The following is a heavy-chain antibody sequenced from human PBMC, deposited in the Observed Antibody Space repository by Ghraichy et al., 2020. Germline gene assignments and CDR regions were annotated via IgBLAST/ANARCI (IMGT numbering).Heavy chain of an antibody. CDR2: IYSSGST. V-gene: IGHV4-39*01. CDR3: ARTKSTGYCSSTTCYTGKFDY. Sequence: SATLSLTCTVSGGSISSTSYYWGWIRQPPGGGLEWVGSIYSSGSTYYNPSLKSQVTISVDVSKNQFSLKLRSVTAADTAVYYCARTKSTGYCSSTTCYTGKFDYWGQGTLVTVSS. D-gene: IGHD2-2*02. J-gene: IGHJ4*02. CDR1: GGSISSTSYY.